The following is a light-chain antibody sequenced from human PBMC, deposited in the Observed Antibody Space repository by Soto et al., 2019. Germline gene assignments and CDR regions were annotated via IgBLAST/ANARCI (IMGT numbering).Light chain of an antibody. J-gene: IGLJ3*02. Sequence: QSVLTQPASVSGSPGQSITIPCTGTSSDVGGYDSVSWYQQHPGKAPKLMIYEVTNRPSGVSNRFSGSKSGSTASLTISGLQAEDEADYYCSSYTGSNTLVVFGGGTKLTVL. CDR3: SSYTGSNTLVV. V-gene: IGLV2-14*01. CDR1: SSDVGGYDS. CDR2: EVT.